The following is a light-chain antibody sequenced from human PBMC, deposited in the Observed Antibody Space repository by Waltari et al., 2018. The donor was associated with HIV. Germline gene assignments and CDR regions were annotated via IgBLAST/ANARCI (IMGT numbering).Light chain of an antibody. CDR1: QAISNY. CDR2: DAS. V-gene: IGKV1-33*01. J-gene: IGKJ4*01. Sequence: DIQMTQSPSSLSASVGDRVTITCQASQAISNYLNWYQQKPGTAPKLLIYDASLLYPGVPSRFSGSGSGTYFTLTISRLQPEDIVTYYCQKYNDPALTFGGGTKVQI. CDR3: QKYNDPALT.